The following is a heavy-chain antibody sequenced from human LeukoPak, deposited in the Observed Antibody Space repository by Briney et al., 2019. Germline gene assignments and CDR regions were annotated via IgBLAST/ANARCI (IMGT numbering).Heavy chain of an antibody. V-gene: IGHV4-39*07. D-gene: IGHD3-22*01. Sequence: PSETLSLTCTVSGGSIRSSYYYWGWIRQPPGKGLEWIGSIYDSGSTYYNPSLKSRVTISVDTSKNQFSLKLSSVTAADTAVYYCARVLYDSSGYFDDAFDIWGQGTMVTVSS. CDR1: GGSIRSSYYY. CDR2: IYDSGST. J-gene: IGHJ3*02. CDR3: ARVLYDSSGYFDDAFDI.